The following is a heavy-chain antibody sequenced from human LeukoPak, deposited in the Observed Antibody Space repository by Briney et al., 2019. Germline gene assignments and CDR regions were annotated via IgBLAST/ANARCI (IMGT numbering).Heavy chain of an antibody. D-gene: IGHD3-22*01. V-gene: IGHV3-64*02. Sequence: GGSLRLSCAASGFTFSTYTMHWVRQAPGKGLEYVSAISSDGSSTYYADSVKGRFTISRDNSKNTMYLQMGSLRPEDMAVYYCARSWGDDSGSYTQLDSWGQGALVTVSS. J-gene: IGHJ5*01. CDR3: ARSWGDDSGSYTQLDS. CDR1: GFTFSTYT. CDR2: ISSDGSST.